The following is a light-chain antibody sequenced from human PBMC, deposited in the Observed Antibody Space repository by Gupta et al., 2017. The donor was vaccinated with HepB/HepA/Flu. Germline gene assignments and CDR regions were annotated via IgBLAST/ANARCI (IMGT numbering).Light chain of an antibody. CDR1: QSVLYSSNNKNY. V-gene: IGKV4-1*01. Sequence: DIVMTQSPDSLAVSLGERATINCKSSQSVLYSSNNKNYLAWYQQKPGQPPKLLIYWASTRESGVPDRFSGSGSGTDFTLTISRLQAEDVAVYSCQQYYSTPRTFGPGTKVDIK. CDR2: WAS. J-gene: IGKJ3*01. CDR3: QQYYSTPRT.